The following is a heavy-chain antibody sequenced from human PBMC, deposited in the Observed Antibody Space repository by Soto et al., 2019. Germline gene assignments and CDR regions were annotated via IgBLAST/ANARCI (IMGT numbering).Heavy chain of an antibody. D-gene: IGHD5-12*01. V-gene: IGHV1-18*04. J-gene: IGHJ6*04. Sequence: ASVKVSCKASGFTFTNYHITWLRQVPGQGLEWMGWISPYNGKTDYAQSLQGRVTMITDTSRNSVYMEVRSLRSDDTAVYYCARGVAILPDYYYHGLDVWGKGTTVTVS. CDR3: ARGVAILPDYYYHGLDV. CDR2: ISPYNGKT. CDR1: GFTFTNYH.